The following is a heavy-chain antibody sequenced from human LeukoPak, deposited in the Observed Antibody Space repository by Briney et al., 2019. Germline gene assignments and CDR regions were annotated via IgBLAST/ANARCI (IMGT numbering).Heavy chain of an antibody. CDR3: AREGPNMYYFDN. Sequence: ASVKVSCKASGYTFTVYHMHWVRQAPGQGLEWMGIIKAGRDITLYAQKFQGRVTVTRDTSTSTVYMELSSLGSEDTAVYYCAREGPNMYYFDNWGQGTLVTVSS. J-gene: IGHJ4*02. V-gene: IGHV1-46*01. CDR1: GYTFTVYH. CDR2: IKAGRDIT. D-gene: IGHD2-8*01.